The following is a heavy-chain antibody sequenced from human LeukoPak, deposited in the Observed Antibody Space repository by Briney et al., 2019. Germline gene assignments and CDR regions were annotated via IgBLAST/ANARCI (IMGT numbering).Heavy chain of an antibody. Sequence: PSETLSLTCTVSGVAISSYHWSWIRQPPGKGLEWIGDIYYSGSSTYNTSLKSRVTISVDTSKIQFSLKLSSVTAADTAVYYCARDRGGYSSNFDYWGQGTPVTVSS. CDR3: ARDRGGYSSNFDY. CDR2: IYYSGSS. J-gene: IGHJ4*02. V-gene: IGHV4-59*01. CDR1: GVAISSYH. D-gene: IGHD5-24*01.